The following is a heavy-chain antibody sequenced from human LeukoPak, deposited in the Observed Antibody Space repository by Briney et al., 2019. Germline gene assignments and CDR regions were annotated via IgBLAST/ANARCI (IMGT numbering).Heavy chain of an antibody. Sequence: GGSLRLSCAASGFTVSSNYMSWVRQAPGKGLEWVSVIYSGGSTYYADSVKGRFTISRDNSKSTLYIQMNSLEAEDTAVYYCARDPGVGATYFDYWGQGALVTVSS. CDR2: IYSGGST. D-gene: IGHD1-26*01. V-gene: IGHV3-53*01. CDR3: ARDPGVGATYFDY. CDR1: GFTVSSNY. J-gene: IGHJ4*02.